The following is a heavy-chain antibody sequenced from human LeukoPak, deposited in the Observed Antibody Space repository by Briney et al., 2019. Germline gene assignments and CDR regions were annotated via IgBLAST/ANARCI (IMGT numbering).Heavy chain of an antibody. Sequence: GGSLRLSCAPSGFTFSSYAMSWVRQAPGKGLEWVSGISGSGGTTYYADSVKGRFTISRDNSKNTLYLQMNSLRGEDTAVYYCAKDPDYQLLSRAAFVIWGQGTMVTVSS. CDR3: AKDPDYQLLSRAAFVI. D-gene: IGHD2-2*01. CDR2: ISGSGGTT. J-gene: IGHJ3*02. CDR1: GFTFSSYA. V-gene: IGHV3-23*01.